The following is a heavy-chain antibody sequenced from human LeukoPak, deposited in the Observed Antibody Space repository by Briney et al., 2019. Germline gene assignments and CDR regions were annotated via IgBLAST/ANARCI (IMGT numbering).Heavy chain of an antibody. V-gene: IGHV4-39*07. Sequence: SETLSLTCTVSGGSISSSSYYWGWIRQPPGKGLEWIGRIYTSGSTNYNPSLKSRVTMSVDTSKNQFSLKLSSVTAADTAVYYCARGEQLVPYYYYYMDVWGKGTTVTVSS. CDR1: GGSISSSSYY. J-gene: IGHJ6*03. CDR3: ARGEQLVPYYYYYMDV. CDR2: IYTSGST. D-gene: IGHD6-6*01.